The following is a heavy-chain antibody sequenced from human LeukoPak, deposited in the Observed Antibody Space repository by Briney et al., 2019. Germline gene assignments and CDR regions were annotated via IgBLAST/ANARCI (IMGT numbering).Heavy chain of an antibody. CDR2: INPNSGVT. CDR3: ATEKQYYDILTGYYRDQYYGMDV. CDR1: GYTFTGYC. J-gene: IGHJ6*02. D-gene: IGHD3-9*01. V-gene: IGHV1-2*02. Sequence: ASVKVSCKASGYTFTGYCLHWVRQAPGQGLEWVGWINPNSGVTDYAQKFQGRVTVTRDTSISTVYMELSRLRSDDTAVYYCATEKQYYDILTGYYRDQYYGMDVWGQGTTATVSS.